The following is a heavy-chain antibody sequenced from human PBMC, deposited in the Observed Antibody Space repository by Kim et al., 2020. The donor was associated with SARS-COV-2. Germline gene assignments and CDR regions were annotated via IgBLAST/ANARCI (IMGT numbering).Heavy chain of an antibody. CDR2: ISAGAVGT. J-gene: IGHJ4*02. D-gene: IGHD6-19*01. V-gene: IGHV3-23*01. Sequence: GGSLRLSCAASGFTFNTYAMNWVRQAPGKGLEWVSGISAGAVGTYYADSVKGRFTISRDNSKNTLYLQMNSLRAEDTAVYYCAKRTGTGWSPGKKYYFDYWGQGTLVTVSS. CDR1: GFTFNTYA. CDR3: AKRTGTGWSPGKKYYFDY.